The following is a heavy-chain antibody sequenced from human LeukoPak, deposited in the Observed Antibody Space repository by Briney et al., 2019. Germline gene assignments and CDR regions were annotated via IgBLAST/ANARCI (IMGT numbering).Heavy chain of an antibody. J-gene: IGHJ5*02. D-gene: IGHD3-10*01. CDR1: GFTFSTYS. Sequence: GGSLRLSCAASGFTFSTYSMNWVRQAPGKGLEWVALMAYDGAFRYHADSVRGRFTISRDTSKNTLYLQMNSLRIEDTAVYYCAKGAYYGSGTFYSISWGQGTLVTVSS. CDR2: MAYDGAFR. V-gene: IGHV3-30*18. CDR3: AKGAYYGSGTFYSIS.